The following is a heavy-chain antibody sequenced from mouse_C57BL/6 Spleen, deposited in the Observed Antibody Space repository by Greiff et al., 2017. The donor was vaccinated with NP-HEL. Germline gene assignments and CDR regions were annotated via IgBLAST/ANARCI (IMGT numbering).Heavy chain of an antibody. V-gene: IGHV7-3*01. CDR2: IRNKANSYTT. CDR3: ARSSQLAY. CDR1: GFTFTDYY. J-gene: IGHJ3*01. Sequence: EVQRVESGGGLVQPGGSLSLSCAASGFTFTDYYMSWVRQPPGKALEWLGFIRNKANSYTTEYSASVKGRFTISRDNSQSILYLQMNALRAEDSATYYCARSSQLAYWGQGTLVTVSA.